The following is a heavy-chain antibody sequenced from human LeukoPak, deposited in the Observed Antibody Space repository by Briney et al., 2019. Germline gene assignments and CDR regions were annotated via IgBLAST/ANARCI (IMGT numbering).Heavy chain of an antibody. Sequence: PSETLSLTCAVYGGSFSGYYWSWIRQPPGKGLEWIGEINHSGSTNYNPSLKSRVTISVDTSKNQFSLKLSSVTAADTAVYYCARGLGENYDFWSGYYLFTWFDPWGQGTLVTVSS. J-gene: IGHJ5*02. CDR2: INHSGST. D-gene: IGHD3-3*01. CDR3: ARGLGENYDFWSGYYLFTWFDP. CDR1: GGSFSGYY. V-gene: IGHV4-34*01.